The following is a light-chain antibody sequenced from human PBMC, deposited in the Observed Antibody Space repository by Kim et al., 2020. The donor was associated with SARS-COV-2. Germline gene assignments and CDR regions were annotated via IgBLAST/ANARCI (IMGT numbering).Light chain of an antibody. CDR1: QTINNR. CDR2: DAT. Sequence: SPGKRAPLSGRASQTINNRLVWYQHKPGQAPRLLIYDATTRATGVPARFIGSGSETDFTLTISSLQSEDFAVYYCQQSNDWPPLTFGQGTKVDIK. J-gene: IGKJ1*01. CDR3: QQSNDWPPLT. V-gene: IGKV3-15*01.